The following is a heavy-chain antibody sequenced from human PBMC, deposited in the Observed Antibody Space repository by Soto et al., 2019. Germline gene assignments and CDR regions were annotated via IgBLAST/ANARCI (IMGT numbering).Heavy chain of an antibody. CDR2: ISAYNGNT. Sequence: QVQLVQSGAEVKKPGASVKVSCKASGYTFTSYGISWVRQAPGQGLEWMGWISAYNGNTNYAQKLQGRVTMTTDTSTSTAYMELRSLRSDDTAVYYCFLDIPGVYSGYDSRLISDYWGQGTLVTVSS. J-gene: IGHJ4*02. D-gene: IGHD5-12*01. V-gene: IGHV1-18*01. CDR3: FLDIPGVYSGYDSRLISDY. CDR1: GYTFTSYG.